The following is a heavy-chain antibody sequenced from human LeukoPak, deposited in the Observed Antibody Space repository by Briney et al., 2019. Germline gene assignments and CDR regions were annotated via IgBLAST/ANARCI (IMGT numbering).Heavy chain of an antibody. CDR1: GDSISSYY. D-gene: IGHD1-26*01. J-gene: IGHJ4*02. CDR3: ATNGTVGTTIDY. V-gene: IGHV4-59*01. Sequence: SETLSLTCIVSGDSISSYYWSWIRKPPGKGLKWIGYIYYSGSTNYNPSLKSRVSISVDTSKNQLSLKLSSVTAADTAVYYCATNGTVGTTIDYWGQGTLVTVSS. CDR2: IYYSGST.